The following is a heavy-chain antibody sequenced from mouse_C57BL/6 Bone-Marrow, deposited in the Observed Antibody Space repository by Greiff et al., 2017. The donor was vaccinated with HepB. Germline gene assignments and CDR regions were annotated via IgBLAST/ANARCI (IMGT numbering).Heavy chain of an antibody. CDR1: GFTFSDFY. CDR2: SRNKANDYTT. Sequence: EVNVVESGGGLVQSGRSLRLSCATSGFTFSDFYMEWVRQAPGKGLEWIAASRNKANDYTTEYSASVKGRFIVSRDTSQSILYLQMNALRAEDTAIYYCARAATVVAHWYFDVWGTGTTVTVSS. D-gene: IGHD1-1*01. V-gene: IGHV7-1*01. J-gene: IGHJ1*03. CDR3: ARAATVVAHWYFDV.